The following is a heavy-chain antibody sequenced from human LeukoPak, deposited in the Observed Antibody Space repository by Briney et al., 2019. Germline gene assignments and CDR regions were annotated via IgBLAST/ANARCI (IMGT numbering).Heavy chain of an antibody. J-gene: IGHJ4*02. D-gene: IGHD6-6*01. CDR3: AVAGPNPNTDSRSPYFDY. Sequence: SQTLSLTCDISGDTVSSNSAAWNWIRQPPSRGLEWLGRTYYRSKWYYDYAVSVKSRITISPDTSKNQFSLQLNSVTPEDTAVYYCAVAGPNPNTDSRSPYFDYWGQGTLVTVSS. V-gene: IGHV6-1*01. CDR2: TYYRSKWYY. CDR1: GDTVSSNSAA.